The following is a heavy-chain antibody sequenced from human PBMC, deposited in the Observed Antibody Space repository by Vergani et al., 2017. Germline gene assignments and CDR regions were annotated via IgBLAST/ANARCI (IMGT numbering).Heavy chain of an antibody. D-gene: IGHD3-10*01. J-gene: IGHJ4*02. CDR3: SAQTQSCHDY. CDR1: GFVFSESP. V-gene: IGHV3-73*01. Sequence: EVQLMESGGGWAQPGGSLRLSCAASGFVFSESPIHWVRQVPGKGLEWLGHIRRRSEHYATAYGPSLIGRATISRDDSTNTASLQLSSLGTDDPAIYFCSAQTQSCHDYWGQGTLVAVSS. CDR2: IRRRSEHYAT.